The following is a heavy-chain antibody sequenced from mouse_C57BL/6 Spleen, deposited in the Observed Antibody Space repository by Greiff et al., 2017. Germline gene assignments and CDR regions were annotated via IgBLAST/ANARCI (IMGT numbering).Heavy chain of an antibody. CDR3: ARYPPALLYGSSPGYFDV. CDR2: IGPGSGST. V-gene: IGHV1-77*01. Sequence: QVQLQQSGAELVKPGASVKISCKASGYTFTDYYINWVKQRPGQGLEWIGKIGPGSGSTYYNEKFKGKATLTADKSSSTAYMQLSSLTSEDSAVYFCARYPPALLYGSSPGYFDVWGTGTTVTVSS. D-gene: IGHD1-1*01. J-gene: IGHJ1*03. CDR1: GYTFTDYY.